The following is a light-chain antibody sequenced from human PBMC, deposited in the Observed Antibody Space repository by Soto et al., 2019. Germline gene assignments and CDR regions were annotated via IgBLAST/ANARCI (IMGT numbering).Light chain of an antibody. CDR1: SSDVGGYDY. CDR3: ISYAGSNNLV. Sequence: QSALTQPPSASGSPGQSVAISCTGTSSDVGGYDYVSWYQQHPGKVPKLMIYEVSKRPSGVPDRFSGSKSGNTASLTVSGLQAEDVADYYCISYAGSNNLVFGGGTKLTGL. J-gene: IGLJ2*01. V-gene: IGLV2-8*01. CDR2: EVS.